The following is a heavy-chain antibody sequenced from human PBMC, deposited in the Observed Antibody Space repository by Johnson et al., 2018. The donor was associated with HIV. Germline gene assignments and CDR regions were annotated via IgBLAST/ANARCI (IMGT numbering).Heavy chain of an antibody. CDR3: AKSPMVRGSEGAFDI. D-gene: IGHD3-10*01. CDR1: GFSFSDYY. Sequence: QLVESGGGLVKPGKSLRLSCAASGFSFSDYYMSLIRQAPGKGLEWVSFISSSGSTIYYADSVKGRFTISRDNAKNSLFLQMNSLRAEDTAVYYCAKSPMVRGSEGAFDIWGQGTMVTVSS. J-gene: IGHJ3*02. V-gene: IGHV3-11*01. CDR2: ISSSGSTI.